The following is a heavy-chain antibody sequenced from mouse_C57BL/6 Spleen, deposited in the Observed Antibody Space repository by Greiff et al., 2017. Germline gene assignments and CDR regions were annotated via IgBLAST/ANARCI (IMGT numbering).Heavy chain of an antibody. CDR1: GYTFTSYW. D-gene: IGHD1-2*01. CDR2: IHPNSGST. V-gene: IGHV1-64*01. J-gene: IGHJ4*01. Sequence: QVQLQQPGAELVKPGASVKLSCKASGYTFTSYWMHWVKQRPGQGLEWIGMIHPNSGSTNYNEKFKSKATLTVDKSSSTAYMQLSSLTSEDSAVYYCARSRRQGDAMDYWGQGTSVTVSS. CDR3: ARSRRQGDAMDY.